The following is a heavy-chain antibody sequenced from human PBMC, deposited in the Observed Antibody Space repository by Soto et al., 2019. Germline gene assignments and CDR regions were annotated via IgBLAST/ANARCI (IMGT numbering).Heavy chain of an antibody. Sequence: AASVKVSCKASGYTFTSYGISWMRQAPGQGLEWMGWISAYNGNTNYAQKLQGRVTMTTDTSTSTAYMELRSLRSDDTAVYYCARDNPPGITIFGVVIIGMDVWGQGTTVTVSS. V-gene: IGHV1-18*04. CDR1: GYTFTSYG. CDR3: ARDNPPGITIFGVVIIGMDV. D-gene: IGHD3-3*01. CDR2: ISAYNGNT. J-gene: IGHJ6*02.